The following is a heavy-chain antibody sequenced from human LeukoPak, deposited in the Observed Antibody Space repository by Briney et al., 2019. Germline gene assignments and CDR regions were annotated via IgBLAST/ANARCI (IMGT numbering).Heavy chain of an antibody. J-gene: IGHJ4*02. CDR1: GGSISDYY. CDR3: ARQYCSGGSCYEDY. D-gene: IGHD2-15*01. V-gene: IGHV4-59*01. Sequence: SETLSLTCTVSGGSISDYYWSWIRQPPGKGLEWIGWIFGSGSSNYNPSLKSRLTISVDTSKNQFSLKLTSATAADTAVYYCARQYCSGGSCYEDYWGQGTLVTVSS. CDR2: IFGSGSS.